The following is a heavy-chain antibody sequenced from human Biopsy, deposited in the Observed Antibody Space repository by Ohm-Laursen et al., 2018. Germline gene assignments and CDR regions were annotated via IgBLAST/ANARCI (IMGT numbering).Heavy chain of an antibody. J-gene: IGHJ3*02. CDR3: AKIHCSGGSCYHNAFDM. Sequence: SLRLSCTASGFIFDDYAMHWVRQAPGKGLKWVSGISWNSVGIGYADSVKGRFTISRDNAKNFLYLEMNNLRPEDTALYYCAKIHCSGGSCYHNAFDMWGHGTRVTVS. CDR1: GFIFDDYA. V-gene: IGHV3-9*01. D-gene: IGHD2-15*01. CDR2: ISWNSVGI.